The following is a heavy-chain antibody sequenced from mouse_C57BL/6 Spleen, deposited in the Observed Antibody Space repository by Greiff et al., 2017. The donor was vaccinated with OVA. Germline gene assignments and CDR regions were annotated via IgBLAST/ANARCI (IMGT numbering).Heavy chain of an antibody. J-gene: IGHJ4*01. CDR1: GFTFSDYG. Sequence: VPLMESGGGLVKPGGSLKLSCAASGFTFSDYGMHWFRQAPAKGLEWVAYISSGRSTLSYADTVKGRFTISRDNAKNTLFLQMTSLRSEDTAMYYCARPVYDGYPYYAMDYWGQGTSVTVSS. CDR2: ISSGRSTL. CDR3: ARPVYDGYPYYAMDY. V-gene: IGHV5-17*01. D-gene: IGHD2-3*01.